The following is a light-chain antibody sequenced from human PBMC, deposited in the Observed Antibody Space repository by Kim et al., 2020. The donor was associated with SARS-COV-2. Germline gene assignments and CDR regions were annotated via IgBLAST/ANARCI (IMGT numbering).Light chain of an antibody. V-gene: IGKV2D-29*01. CDR1: QSLLHTDGKTY. CDR3: VQSIQLPLT. Sequence: EIVMTQTPVSLSVTPGQPASISCKSTQSLLHTDGKTYLYWYLQKPGQPPQLLLYEGSNRFSGVPTRFSGSGSGTDFILKISRVEAEDVGIYYCVQSIQLPLTFGGGTKVDIK. CDR2: EGS. J-gene: IGKJ4*01.